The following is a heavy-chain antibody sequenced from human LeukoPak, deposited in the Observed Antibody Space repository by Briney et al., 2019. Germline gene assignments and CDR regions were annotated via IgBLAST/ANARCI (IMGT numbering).Heavy chain of an antibody. V-gene: IGHV1-2*02. CDR2: INPNSGGT. CDR3: ARGPTFYCSGGSCYYYGMDV. CDR1: GYTFTGYD. D-gene: IGHD2-15*01. Sequence: GASVKVSCKASGYTFTGYDMHWVRQAPGQGLEWMGWINPNSGGTNYAQKFQGRVTMTRDTSISTAYIELSRLRSDDTAVYYCARGPTFYCSGGSCYYYGMDVWGQGTTVTVSS. J-gene: IGHJ6*02.